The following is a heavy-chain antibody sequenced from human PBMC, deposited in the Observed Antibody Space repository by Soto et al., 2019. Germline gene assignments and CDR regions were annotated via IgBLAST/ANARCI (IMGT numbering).Heavy chain of an antibody. CDR1: GDSVSSNSAA. V-gene: IGHV6-1*01. CDR2: TYYRSKWYN. CDR3: ARXRGSSWYYYYYYYGMDV. J-gene: IGHJ6*02. Sequence: PSQTLSLTCAISGDSVSSNSAAWNWVRQSPSRGLEWLGRTYYRSKWYNDYAVSVKSRITINPDTSKNQFSLQLNSVTPEDTAVYYCARXRGSSWYYYYYYYGMDVWGQGTTVTVSS. D-gene: IGHD6-13*01.